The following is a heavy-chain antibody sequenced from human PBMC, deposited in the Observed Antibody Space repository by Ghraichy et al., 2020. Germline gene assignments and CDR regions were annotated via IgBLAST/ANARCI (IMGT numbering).Heavy chain of an antibody. V-gene: IGHV1-58*01. CDR1: GFTFTSSA. D-gene: IGHD3-22*01. CDR2: IVVGSGNT. CDR3: AAVRDSSGYPPFGMDV. Sequence: SVKVSCKASGFTFTSSAVQWVRQARGQRLEWIGWIVVGSGNTNYAQKFQERVTITRDMSTSTAYMERSSLRSEDTAVYYCAAVRDSSGYPPFGMDVWGQGTTVTVSS. J-gene: IGHJ6*02.